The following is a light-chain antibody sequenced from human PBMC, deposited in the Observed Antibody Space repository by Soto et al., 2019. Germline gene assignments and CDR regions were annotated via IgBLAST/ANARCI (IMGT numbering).Light chain of an antibody. J-gene: IGKJ3*01. Sequence: EIVMTQSPATLSVSPGERATLSCRASQGVSNTLAWYQQKPGQAPRLLIYGASIRATGIPARFSGGGSGTEFTLTISSLQSEDFATYYCQQSYNSPFNFGPGTKVDMK. CDR2: GAS. V-gene: IGKV3-15*01. CDR1: QGVSNT. CDR3: QQSYNSPFN.